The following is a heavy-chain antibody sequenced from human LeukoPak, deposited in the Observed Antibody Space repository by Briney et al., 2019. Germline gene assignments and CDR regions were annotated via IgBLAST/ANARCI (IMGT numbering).Heavy chain of an antibody. J-gene: IGHJ6*02. Sequence: SETLSLTCTVSGGSISSYYWSWIRQPPGKGLEWIGYIYYSGSTNYNPSLKSRVTISVDTSKSQFSLKLSSVTAADTAVYYCACVPGDGMDVWGQGTTVTVSS. CDR2: IYYSGST. D-gene: IGHD2-2*01. CDR3: ACVPGDGMDV. CDR1: GGSISSYY. V-gene: IGHV4-59*01.